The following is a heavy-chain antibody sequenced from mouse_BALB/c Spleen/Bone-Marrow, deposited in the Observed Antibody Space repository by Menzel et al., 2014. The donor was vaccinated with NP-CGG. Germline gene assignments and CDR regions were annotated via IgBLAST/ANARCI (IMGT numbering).Heavy chain of an antibody. CDR3: GLLGYYGYHDV. CDR1: GFDFSRYW. Sequence: EVQVVESGGGLVQPGGSLKLSCVASGFDFSRYWMSWVRQAPGKGPEWIGEINPDSSTINYTPSLKDKFIISRDNAKNTQYLQMSKVRSEDTALYYCGLLGYYGYHDVRGEGTTVTISS. CDR2: INPDSSTI. J-gene: IGHJ1*01. D-gene: IGHD2-3*01. V-gene: IGHV4-1*02.